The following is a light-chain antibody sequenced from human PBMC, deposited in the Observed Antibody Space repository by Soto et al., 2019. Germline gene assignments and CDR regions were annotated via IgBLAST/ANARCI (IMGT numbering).Light chain of an antibody. CDR1: SSDVGGYNY. V-gene: IGLV2-8*01. CDR2: DVS. J-gene: IGLJ3*02. Sequence: QSALTQPASVSGSPGQSITISCTGTSSDVGGYNYVSWYQQHPGKAPKLMIYDVSKRPSGVPDRFSGSKSDNTASLTVSGLQAEDEADYYCNSYAGSNNWVFGGGTKLTVL. CDR3: NSYAGSNNWV.